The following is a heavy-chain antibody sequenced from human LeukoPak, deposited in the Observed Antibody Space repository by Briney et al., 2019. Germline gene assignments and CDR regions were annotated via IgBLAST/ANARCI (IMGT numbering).Heavy chain of an antibody. J-gene: IGHJ4*02. CDR2: INHRGRT. Sequence: PSETLSLTCAVSGGSFSGYYWSWIRQPPGKGLEWIGEINHRGRTNYNPSLKSRVTISVDTSKNQFSLKLNSVTAADTAVYYCARVGGYDYVFDYWGQGTLVSVSS. CDR1: GGSFSGYY. CDR3: ARVGGYDYVFDY. D-gene: IGHD5-12*01. V-gene: IGHV4-34*01.